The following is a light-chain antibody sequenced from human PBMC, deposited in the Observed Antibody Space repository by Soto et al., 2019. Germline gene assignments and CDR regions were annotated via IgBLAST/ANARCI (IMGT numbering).Light chain of an antibody. Sequence: QSALNQPASVSGAPGQSITSSCTGTSSDVGGYKYVSWYQQHPGKAPKRMIYEVSNRPSGIANRFFGSKSANTASLTISGLQADDGAEYYCISYKSSSTSVFGTGTKPTLL. CDR1: SSDVGGYKY. CDR2: EVS. CDR3: ISYKSSSTSV. V-gene: IGLV2-14*01. J-gene: IGLJ1*01.